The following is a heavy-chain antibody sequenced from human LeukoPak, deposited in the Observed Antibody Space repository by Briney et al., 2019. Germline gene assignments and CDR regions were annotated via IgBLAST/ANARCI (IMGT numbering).Heavy chain of an antibody. CDR3: ARGRDPYKVGY. Sequence: SETLSLTCTVSGDSVTSGDYYWSWIRQPPGRGLEWIGYILYSGYASYNPSFWSRVTISVDTSKNHVFLRLTSVTPADTALYYCARGRDPYKVGYWGQGTLVTVSS. D-gene: IGHD5-24*01. J-gene: IGHJ1*01. CDR1: GDSVTSGDYY. V-gene: IGHV4-61*03. CDR2: ILYSGYA.